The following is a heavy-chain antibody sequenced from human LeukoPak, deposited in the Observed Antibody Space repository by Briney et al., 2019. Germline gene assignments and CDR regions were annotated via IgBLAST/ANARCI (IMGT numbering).Heavy chain of an antibody. J-gene: IGHJ6*02. Sequence: GGSLRLSCVASGFPFSSYWMTWVRQAPGKGLEWVANIKQDGSKKSYVDSVKGRFTISRDNAKNSLYLQMNSLRAEDTAVYYCAKGLYYYGSEYYYYGMDVWGQGTTVTVSS. CDR1: GFPFSSYW. CDR3: AKGLYYYGSEYYYYGMDV. CDR2: IKQDGSKK. D-gene: IGHD3-10*01. V-gene: IGHV3-7*03.